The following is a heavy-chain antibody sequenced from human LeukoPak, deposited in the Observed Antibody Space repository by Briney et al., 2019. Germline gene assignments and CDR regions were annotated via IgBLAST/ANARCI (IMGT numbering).Heavy chain of an antibody. CDR2: INPSGGST. Sequence: ASVHVSCKASGYTFTSYYMHWVRQAPGQGLEWMGIINPSGGSTIYAQKFHGRVTMTRDTSTSTVYMELSSLRSEDTAVYYCVRDLGINDYWGQGTLVTVSS. CDR1: GYTFTSYY. V-gene: IGHV1-46*01. D-gene: IGHD7-27*01. J-gene: IGHJ4*02. CDR3: VRDLGINDY.